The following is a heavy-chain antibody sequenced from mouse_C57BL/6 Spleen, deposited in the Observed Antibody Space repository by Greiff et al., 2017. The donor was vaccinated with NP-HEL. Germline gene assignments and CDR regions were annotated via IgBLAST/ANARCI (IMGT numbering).Heavy chain of an antibody. CDR1: GFTFTDYY. CDR3: ARSGDAMDY. V-gene: IGHV7-3*01. Sequence: EVKLMESGGGLVQPGGSLSLSCAASGFTFTDYYMSWVRQPPGKALEWLGFIRNKANGYTTEYSASVKGRFTISRDNSQSILYLQMNALRAEDSATYYCARSGDAMDYWGQGTSVTVSS. CDR2: IRNKANGYTT. J-gene: IGHJ4*01.